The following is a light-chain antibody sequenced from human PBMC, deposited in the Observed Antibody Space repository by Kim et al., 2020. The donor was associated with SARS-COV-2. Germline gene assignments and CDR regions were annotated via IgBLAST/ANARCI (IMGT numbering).Light chain of an antibody. V-gene: IGKV3-11*01. CDR2: DAS. CDR3: QQRSNWPRT. Sequence: LSPGERATLSCRASQSVTSSLAWYQQKPGQAPRLLIYDASNRATGIPARISGSGSGTDFTLTISCLEPEDFAIYYCQQRSNWPRTFGQGAKVDIK. CDR1: QSVTSS. J-gene: IGKJ1*01.